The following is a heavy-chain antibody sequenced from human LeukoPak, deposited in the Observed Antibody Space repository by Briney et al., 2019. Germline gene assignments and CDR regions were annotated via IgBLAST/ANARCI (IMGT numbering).Heavy chain of an antibody. Sequence: GGSLRLSCAASGFTFSSYSMSWVRQAPGKGLEWVSSISGSGGSTYYADSVKGRFTISRDNSKSTLYLQMNSLRAEDKAVYYWAGGGFGEAYYYYYMDVWGKGTTVTVSS. CDR3: AGGGFGEAYYYYYMDV. V-gene: IGHV3-23*01. D-gene: IGHD3-10*01. J-gene: IGHJ6*03. CDR2: ISGSGGST. CDR1: GFTFSSYS.